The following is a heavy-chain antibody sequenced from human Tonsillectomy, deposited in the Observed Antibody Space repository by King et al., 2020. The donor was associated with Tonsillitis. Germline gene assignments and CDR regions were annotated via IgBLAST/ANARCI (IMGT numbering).Heavy chain of an antibody. Sequence: VQLVESGGGLVKPGGSLRLSCAASGFTFSDYYMTWIRQAPGKGLEWVSYISSSSGYTNYADSVRGRFTISRDNAKNSLYMQMNSLRAEDTAVYYCGRRMVMGGNYYGGDVWGQGTTAPVS. CDR2: ISSSSGYT. CDR3: GRRMVMGGNYYGGDV. V-gene: IGHV3-11*06. CDR1: GFTFSDYY. J-gene: IGHJ6*02. D-gene: IGHD2-21*01.